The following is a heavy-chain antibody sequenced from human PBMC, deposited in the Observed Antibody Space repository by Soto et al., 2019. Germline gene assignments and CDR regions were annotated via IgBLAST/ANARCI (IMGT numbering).Heavy chain of an antibody. CDR3: AREVTYGGGSFSLGL. CDR1: GYVFTSHY. CDR2: INPNNGDT. V-gene: IGHV1-2*06. J-gene: IGHJ4*02. Sequence: ASVKVSCKASGYVFTSHYIHWVRLAPGRGLEWMGRINPNNGDTNSPQKFQGRVTMTSDTSISTAYMEMSGLRSDDTALYYCAREVTYGGGSFSLGLWGQGTLVTVSS. D-gene: IGHD3-10*01.